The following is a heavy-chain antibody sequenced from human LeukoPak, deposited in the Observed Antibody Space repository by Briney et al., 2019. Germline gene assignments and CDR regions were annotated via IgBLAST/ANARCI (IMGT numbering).Heavy chain of an antibody. V-gene: IGHV4-39*07. CDR2: VYYSGST. D-gene: IGHD3-10*01. J-gene: IGHJ4*02. CDR3: ASIAITMVRGEWYFDY. Sequence: PSETLSLTCTVSGGSISSSSYSWAWIRQPPGKGLEWIGSVYYSGSTNYNPSLKSRVTISVDTSKNQFSLKLSSVTAADTAVYYCASIAITMVRGEWYFDYWGQGTLVTVSS. CDR1: GGSISSSSYS.